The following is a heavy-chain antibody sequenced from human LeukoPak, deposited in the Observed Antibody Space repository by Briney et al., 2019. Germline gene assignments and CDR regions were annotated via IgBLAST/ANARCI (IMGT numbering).Heavy chain of an antibody. V-gene: IGHV1-69*04. D-gene: IGHD3-10*01. CDR3: ARAYYYGSGSPGY. Sequence: ASVKVSCKAPGGTFSSYAISWVRQAPGQGLEWMGRIIPILGIANYAQKFQGRVTITADKSTSTAYMELSSLRSEDTAVYYCARAYYYGSGSPGYWGQGTLVTVSS. CDR2: IIPILGIA. J-gene: IGHJ4*02. CDR1: GGTFSSYA.